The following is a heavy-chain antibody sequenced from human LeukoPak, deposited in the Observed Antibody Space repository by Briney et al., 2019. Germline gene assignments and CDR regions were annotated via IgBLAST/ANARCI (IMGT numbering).Heavy chain of an antibody. V-gene: IGHV3-23*01. Sequence: PGGSLRLSCAASGFTFSSYAMSWVRQAPGKGLEWVSAISGSGGSTYYADSVKRRFTISRDNSKNTLYLQMNSLRAEDTAVYYCAKVLYVEYRGGDCYTAPFDYWGQGTLVTVSS. D-gene: IGHD2-21*02. J-gene: IGHJ4*02. CDR3: AKVLYVEYRGGDCYTAPFDY. CDR2: ISGSGGST. CDR1: GFTFSSYA.